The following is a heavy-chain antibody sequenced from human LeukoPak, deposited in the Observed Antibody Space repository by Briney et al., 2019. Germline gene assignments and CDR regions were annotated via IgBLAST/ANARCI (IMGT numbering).Heavy chain of an antibody. D-gene: IGHD4-23*01. J-gene: IGHJ4*02. CDR2: IIPIFGTA. V-gene: IGHV1-69*13. CDR1: GGTFSSYA. Sequence: ASVKVSCKASGGTFSSYAISWVRQAPGQGLEWMGGIIPIFGTANYAQKFQGRVTITADESTSTAYMELSSLRAEDTAVYYCARDLGDYGGNSFGYWGQGALVTVSS. CDR3: ARDLGDYGGNSFGY.